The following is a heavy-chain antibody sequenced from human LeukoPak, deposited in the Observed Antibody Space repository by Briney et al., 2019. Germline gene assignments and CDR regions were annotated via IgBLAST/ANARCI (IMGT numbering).Heavy chain of an antibody. CDR2: TYYRSKWYN. CDR3: SRGARCGSGYLAY. CDR1: GDSFSSNNAA. J-gene: IGHJ4*02. V-gene: IGHV6-1*01. Sequence: SQTLSLTCAISGDSFSSNNAAWNWITQSPSRGLEWLGRTYYRSKWYNDYAISVKSRITINPDTSKNQVSLQVKSVTPEDTAVYYCSRGARCGSGYLAYWGQGTLVTVSS. D-gene: IGHD3-22*01.